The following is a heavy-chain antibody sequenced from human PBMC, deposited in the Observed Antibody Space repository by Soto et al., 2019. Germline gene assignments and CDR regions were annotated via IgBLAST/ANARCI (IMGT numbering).Heavy chain of an antibody. CDR2: IYYSGST. V-gene: IGHV4-39*01. J-gene: IGHJ3*02. D-gene: IGHD3-10*01. Sequence: SETLSLTCTVSGGSISSSSYYWGWIRQPPGKGLEWIGSIYYSGSTYYNPSLKSRVTISVDTSKNQFSLKLSSVTAADTAVYYCARPASGSYYGAFDIWGQGTMVTVSS. CDR1: GGSISSSSYY. CDR3: ARPASGSYYGAFDI.